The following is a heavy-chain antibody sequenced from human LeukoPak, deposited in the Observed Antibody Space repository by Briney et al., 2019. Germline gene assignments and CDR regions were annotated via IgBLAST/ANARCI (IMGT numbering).Heavy chain of an antibody. J-gene: IGHJ4*02. CDR2: INQDSSEK. CDR3: ARGGAKGSFDY. CDR1: GFTLSTYW. Sequence: GGSLRLSCIASGFTLSTYWMSWVRQAPGKGLEWVANINQDSSEKLYVDSVKGRFTISRDNAKNSLYLQMNSLRVEDTSVYYCARGGAKGSFDYWGQGTLVTVSS. V-gene: IGHV3-7*01.